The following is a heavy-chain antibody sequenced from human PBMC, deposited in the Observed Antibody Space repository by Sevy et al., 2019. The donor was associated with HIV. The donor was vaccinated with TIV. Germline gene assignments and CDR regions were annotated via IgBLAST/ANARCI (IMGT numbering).Heavy chain of an antibody. CDR3: TTYPTGDFYYFDY. D-gene: IGHD7-27*01. J-gene: IGHJ4*02. V-gene: IGHV3-15*01. Sequence: GGSLRLSCAASGFTFSDAWMSWVRQAPGKGLEWVGLIKSKTGGGTSDYAAPGKGRFTITRDESKNMLYLQMNSLKAEDTALYYCTTYPTGDFYYFDYWGQGTLVTVSS. CDR2: IKSKTGGGTS. CDR1: GFTFSDAW.